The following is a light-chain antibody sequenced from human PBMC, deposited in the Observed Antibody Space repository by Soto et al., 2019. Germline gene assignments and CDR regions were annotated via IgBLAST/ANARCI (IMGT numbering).Light chain of an antibody. CDR1: QSVSSN. CDR3: QHYNNWPFT. CDR2: GAS. J-gene: IGKJ2*01. V-gene: IGKV3-15*01. Sequence: EIVMTQSPATLSVSPGERATLSCRASQSVSSNLAWYQQKPGQPPSLLIYGASARATGIPARFSGSGSGTEFTLTISNLQSEDFEVYYCQHYNNWPFTFGQGTTVDIK.